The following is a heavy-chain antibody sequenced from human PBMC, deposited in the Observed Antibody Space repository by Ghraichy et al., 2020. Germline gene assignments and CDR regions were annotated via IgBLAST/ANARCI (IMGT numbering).Heavy chain of an antibody. J-gene: IGHJ6*02. Sequence: GESLNISCAASGFTFSSYGMHWVRQAPGKGLEWVAVISYDGSNKYYADSVKGRFTISRDNSKNTLYLQMNSLRAEDTVVYYCAKDFLDIVVVVAATDYYYYGMDVWGQGTTVTVSS. V-gene: IGHV3-30*18. CDR1: GFTFSSYG. CDR2: ISYDGSNK. D-gene: IGHD2-15*01. CDR3: AKDFLDIVVVVAATDYYYYGMDV.